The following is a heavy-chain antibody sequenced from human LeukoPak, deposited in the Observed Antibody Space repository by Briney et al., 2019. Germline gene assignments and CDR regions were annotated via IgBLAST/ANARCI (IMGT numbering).Heavy chain of an antibody. J-gene: IGHJ4*02. CDR1: GFTFSSYG. CDR2: ISNDGSNK. D-gene: IGHD6-19*01. CDR3: AKEGIGYSSGWYLDY. Sequence: GGSLRLSCAASGFTFSSYGMHWVRQAPGKGLEWVAVISNDGSNKYYADSVKGRFTISRDNSKNTLYLQMNSLRAEDTAVYYCAKEGIGYSSGWYLDYWGQGTLVTVSS. V-gene: IGHV3-30*18.